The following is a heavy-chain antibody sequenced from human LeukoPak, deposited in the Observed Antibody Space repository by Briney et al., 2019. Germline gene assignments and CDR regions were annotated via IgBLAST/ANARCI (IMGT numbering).Heavy chain of an antibody. V-gene: IGHV4-34*01. J-gene: IGHJ4*02. CDR3: ARLYRQAFDSSGYSYDY. D-gene: IGHD3-22*01. CDR1: GGSFSGYY. CDR2: INHSGST. Sequence: SETLSLTCAVYGGSFSGYYWSWTRQPPGKGLEWIGEINHSGSTNYNPSLKSRVTIFVDTSKDQFSLKLSSVTAADTAVYYCARLYRQAFDSSGYSYDYWGQGTLVTVSS.